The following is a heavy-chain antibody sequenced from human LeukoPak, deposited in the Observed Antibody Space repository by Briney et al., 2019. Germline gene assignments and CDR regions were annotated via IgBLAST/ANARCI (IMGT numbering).Heavy chain of an antibody. Sequence: PSETLSLTRTVSGGSINNYYWSWIRQPAGKGLEWIGRIYTRGSTNYNPSLKSQVTMSVDTSKNQFSLKLSSVTAADTAVYYCARGRYCSADICSGGDAFDIWGQGTMVSVSS. D-gene: IGHD2-15*01. V-gene: IGHV4-4*07. CDR1: GGSINNYY. CDR2: IYTRGST. J-gene: IGHJ3*02. CDR3: ARGRYCSADICSGGDAFDI.